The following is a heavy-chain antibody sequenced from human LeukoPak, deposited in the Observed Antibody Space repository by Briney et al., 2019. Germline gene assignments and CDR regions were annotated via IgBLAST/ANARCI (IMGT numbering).Heavy chain of an antibody. CDR2: IKQDGTEK. J-gene: IGHJ4*02. D-gene: IGHD2-15*01. CDR1: GFTFTTYW. V-gene: IGHV3-7*03. Sequence: QPGESLRLSCAASGFTFTTYWMSWVRQAPGKGLEWVANIKQDGTEKYYVDSVKGRFTISRDNAKNSLYLQMNSLRAEDTAVYYCAKTKDITQWKYFDYWGQGTLVTVSS. CDR3: AKTKDITQWKYFDY.